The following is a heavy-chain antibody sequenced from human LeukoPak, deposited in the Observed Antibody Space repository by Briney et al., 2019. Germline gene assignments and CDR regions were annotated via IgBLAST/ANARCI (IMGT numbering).Heavy chain of an antibody. CDR2: ISSSSSTI. CDR1: GFTFSSYS. V-gene: IGHV3-48*04. J-gene: IGHJ4*02. CDR3: ARTVVLRYFDPFDY. D-gene: IGHD3-9*01. Sequence: GGSLRLSCAASGFTFSSYSMNWVRQAPGKGLEWVSYISSSSSTIYYADSVKGRFTISRDNAKNSLYLQMNSLRAEDTAVYYCARTVVLRYFDPFDYWGQGTLVTVSS.